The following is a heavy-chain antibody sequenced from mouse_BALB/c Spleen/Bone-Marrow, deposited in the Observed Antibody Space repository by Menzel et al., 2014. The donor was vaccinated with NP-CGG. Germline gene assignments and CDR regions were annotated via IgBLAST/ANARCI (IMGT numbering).Heavy chain of an antibody. D-gene: IGHD1-1*01. CDR3: ARDENYDIYWYFDV. CDR2: IRNKANGYTT. CDR1: GFTFTDYH. J-gene: IGHJ1*01. V-gene: IGHV7-3*02. Sequence: DVMLVESGGGLVQPGGSLRLSCATSGFTFTDYHMSWVRQTPGKALEWLGFIRNKANGYTTDYSVSVKGRFTISRDNSQSILYLQMNTLRAEDSATYYCARDENYDIYWYFDVWGAGTTVTVSS.